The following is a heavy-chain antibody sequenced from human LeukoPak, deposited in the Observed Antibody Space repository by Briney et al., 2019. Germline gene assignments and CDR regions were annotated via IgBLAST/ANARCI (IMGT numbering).Heavy chain of an antibody. V-gene: IGHV3-23*01. CDR3: ARGGMRGKISYTYYYMDV. CDR1: GFTFSSYG. J-gene: IGHJ6*03. CDR2: FSGSTGST. Sequence: GGFLRLSCAASGFTFSSYGMNWVRQAPGKGLEWVSGFSGSTGSTHYADSVKGRFTIPRDNSRDTLSLQMNSLRGEDTAVYYCARGGMRGKISYTYYYMDVWGKGTTVTVSS. D-gene: IGHD2-2*02.